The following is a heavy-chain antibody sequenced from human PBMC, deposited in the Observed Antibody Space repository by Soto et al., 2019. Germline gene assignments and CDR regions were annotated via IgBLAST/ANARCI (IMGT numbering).Heavy chain of an antibody. Sequence: GGSLRLSCAASGFTFSDYYMSWIRQAPGKGLEWVSYISSSGSTIYYADSVKGRFTISRDNAKNSLYLQMNSLRAEDTAVYYCARVRERSATYFDYWGQGTLVTVSS. V-gene: IGHV3-11*01. CDR2: ISSSGSTI. CDR3: ARVRERSATYFDY. CDR1: GFTFSDYY. J-gene: IGHJ4*02. D-gene: IGHD5-12*01.